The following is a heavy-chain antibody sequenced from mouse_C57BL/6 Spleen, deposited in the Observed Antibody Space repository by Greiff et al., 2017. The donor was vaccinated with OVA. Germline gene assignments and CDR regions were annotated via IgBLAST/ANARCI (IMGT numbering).Heavy chain of an antibody. V-gene: IGHV1-82*01. D-gene: IGHD2-4*01. CDR1: GYAFSSSW. CDR3: ARGGDYDGFAY. Sequence: VQLQQSGPELVKPGASVKISCKASGYAFSSSWMNWVKQRPGKGLEWIGRIYPGDGDTNYNGKFKGKATLTAGKSSSTAYMQLSSLTSEDSAVYFCARGGDYDGFAYWGQGTLVTVSA. CDR2: IYPGDGDT. J-gene: IGHJ3*01.